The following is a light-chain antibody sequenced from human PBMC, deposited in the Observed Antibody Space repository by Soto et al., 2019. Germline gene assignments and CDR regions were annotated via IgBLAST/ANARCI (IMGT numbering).Light chain of an antibody. CDR2: DAS. Sequence: EIVLTQSPATLSLSPGERATLSAGPSRGFTASLAWYQQKPGQAPRLLIYDASNRATGIPARFSGSGSGTDFTLTISSLEPEDFAVYYCQQRSNWPLTFGGGTKVEIK. CDR1: RGFTAS. CDR3: QQRSNWPLT. V-gene: IGKV3-11*01. J-gene: IGKJ4*01.